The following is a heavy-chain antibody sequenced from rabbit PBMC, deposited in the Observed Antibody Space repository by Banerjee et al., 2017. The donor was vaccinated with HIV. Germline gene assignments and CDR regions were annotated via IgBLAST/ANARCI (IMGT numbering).Heavy chain of an antibody. Sequence: QSLEESGGDLVKPGASLTLTCTASGFSFSSGYDMCWVRQAPGKGLEWIACIYTGSGSALYVSGAKGRFTISRPSSTTVTLQMTSLTDADTATYFCARGSSYYWYGMDLWGQGTLVTV. J-gene: IGHJ6*01. CDR1: GFSFSSGYD. D-gene: IGHD8-1*01. CDR3: ARGSSYYWYGMDL. CDR2: IYTGSGSA. V-gene: IGHV1S40*01.